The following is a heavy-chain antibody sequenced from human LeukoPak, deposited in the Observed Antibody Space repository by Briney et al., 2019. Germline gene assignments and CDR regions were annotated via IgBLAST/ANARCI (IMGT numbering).Heavy chain of an antibody. CDR3: ARGPITMVRGVKQAFDP. Sequence: AASVKVSCKASGYTFTGYYMHWVRQAPGQGLEWMGWINPNSGGTNYAQKFQGRVTMTRDTSISTAYMELSRLRSDDTAVYYCARGPITMVRGVKQAFDPWGQGTLVTVSS. D-gene: IGHD3-10*01. CDR2: INPNSGGT. V-gene: IGHV1-2*02. J-gene: IGHJ5*02. CDR1: GYTFTGYY.